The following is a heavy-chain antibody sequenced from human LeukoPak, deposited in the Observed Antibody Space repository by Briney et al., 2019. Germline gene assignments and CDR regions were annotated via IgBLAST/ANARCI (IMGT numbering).Heavy chain of an antibody. CDR3: ARAGADPKKAYYGSGSYFDY. J-gene: IGHJ4*02. Sequence: NPSGTLSLTCAVSGGSISSSNWWSWVRQPPGKGLEWIGEIYHSGSTNYSPSLKSRVTISVDKSKNQFSLKLSSVTAADTAVYYCARAGADPKKAYYGSGSYFDYWGQGTLVTVSS. CDR2: IYHSGST. CDR1: GGSISSSNW. D-gene: IGHD3-10*01. V-gene: IGHV4-4*02.